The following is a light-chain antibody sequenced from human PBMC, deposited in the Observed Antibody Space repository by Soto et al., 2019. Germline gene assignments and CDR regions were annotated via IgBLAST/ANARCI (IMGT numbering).Light chain of an antibody. CDR2: DVT. J-gene: IGLJ2*01. V-gene: IGLV2-14*03. CDR1: PSDIGAYNY. CDR3: GSYTITRTLMI. Sequence: QSVLTQPASVSGSPGQSITISCSGTPSDIGAYNYVSWYQHLPGKAPEVIIYDVTNRPSGVSSRFSGSKSGTTASLTISGLQAEYEANYYCGSYTITRTLMIFGGGTKLTVL.